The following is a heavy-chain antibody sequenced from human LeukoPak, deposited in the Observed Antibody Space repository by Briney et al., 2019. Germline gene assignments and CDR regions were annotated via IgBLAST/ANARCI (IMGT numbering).Heavy chain of an antibody. J-gene: IGHJ4*02. CDR3: ARGLNYYDSSGYFDY. CDR1: GGSFSGYY. Sequence: NPSETLSLTCAVYGGSFSGYYWSWIRQPPGKGLEWIGEIHHSGSTNYNPSLKSRVTISVDTSKNQFSLKLSSVTAADTAVYYCARGLNYYDSSGYFDYWGQGTLVTVSS. D-gene: IGHD3-22*01. V-gene: IGHV4-34*01. CDR2: IHHSGST.